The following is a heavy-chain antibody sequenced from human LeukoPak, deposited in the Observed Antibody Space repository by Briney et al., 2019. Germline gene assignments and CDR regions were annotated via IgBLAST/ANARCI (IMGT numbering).Heavy chain of an antibody. CDR2: ISHDGSRK. V-gene: IGHV3-33*01. D-gene: IGHD5-12*01. Sequence: GGSLRLSCEVSGFSFTTHGFHWVRQAPGKGLEWVSVISHDGSRKEYGDSVRGRFTISRDNSKLYLQMNSLRAEDTAIYYCARDIGYSGFHLDYWGQGTPVTVSS. CDR3: ARDIGYSGFHLDY. J-gene: IGHJ4*02. CDR1: GFSFTTHG.